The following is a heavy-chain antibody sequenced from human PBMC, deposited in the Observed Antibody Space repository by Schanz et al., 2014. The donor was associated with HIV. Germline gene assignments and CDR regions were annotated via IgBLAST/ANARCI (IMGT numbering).Heavy chain of an antibody. Sequence: EGQVVESGGGLVQPGGSLRLSCTTSGFIFSDHFMGWVRQAPGKGLEWIGDVNHSGSVNYNPSLKSRVTISGDRSKKQISLKMTAVTAADTAVYYCAGARYTSDWTFYYYHGMDVWGQGTTVTVSS. CDR1: GFIFSDHF. J-gene: IGHJ6*02. CDR3: AGARYTSDWTFYYYHGMDV. V-gene: IGHV3-66*01. CDR2: VNHSGSV. D-gene: IGHD2-21*02.